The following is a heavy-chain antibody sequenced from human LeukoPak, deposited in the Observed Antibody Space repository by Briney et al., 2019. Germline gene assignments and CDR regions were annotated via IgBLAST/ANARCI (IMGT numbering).Heavy chain of an antibody. J-gene: IGHJ3*02. Sequence: PSETLSLTCTVSGVSISSAGYYWGWIRQPPGKGLEWIASIYSSGSTYYNPPLKSRVTISADTSKNQFSLRLSSVTATDTAVYYCARHRTAINRYGPYDAYDIWGQGAMVAVSS. D-gene: IGHD5-18*01. CDR2: IYSSGST. CDR3: ARHRTAINRYGPYDAYDI. V-gene: IGHV4-39*01. CDR1: GVSISSAGYY.